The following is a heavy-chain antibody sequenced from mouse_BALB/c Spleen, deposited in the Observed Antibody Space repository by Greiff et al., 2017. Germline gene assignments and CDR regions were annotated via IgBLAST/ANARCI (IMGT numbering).Heavy chain of an antibody. CDR3: TSPTMIRGSSAY. CDR2: IRLKSNNYAT. Sequence: EVKVVESGGGLVQPGGSMKLSCVASGFTFSNYWMNWVRQSPEKGLEWVAEIRLKSNNYATHYAESVKGRFTISRDDSKSSVYLQMNNLRAEDTGIYYCTSPTMIRGSSAYWGQGTLVTVSA. D-gene: IGHD2-4*01. CDR1: GFTFSNYW. J-gene: IGHJ3*01. V-gene: IGHV6-6*02.